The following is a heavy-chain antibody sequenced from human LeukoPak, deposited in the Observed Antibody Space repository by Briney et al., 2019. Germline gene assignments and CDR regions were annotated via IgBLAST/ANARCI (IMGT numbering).Heavy chain of an antibody. Sequence: GESLQISCKGSGYSFTSYWIGWVRQMPGKGLEWMGIIYPGDSDTRYSPSFQGQVTISADKSISTAYLQWSSLKASDTAMYYCARLRQDSSSWRKPYYFDYWGQGTLVTVTS. CDR1: GYSFTSYW. CDR3: ARLRQDSSSWRKPYYFDY. J-gene: IGHJ4*02. D-gene: IGHD6-13*01. V-gene: IGHV5-51*01. CDR2: IYPGDSDT.